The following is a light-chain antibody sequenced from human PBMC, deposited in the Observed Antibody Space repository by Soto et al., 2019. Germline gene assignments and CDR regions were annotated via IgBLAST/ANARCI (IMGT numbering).Light chain of an antibody. Sequence: EIQMTQSPSTLSASVGDRVTITCRASQSISSWLAWYQQKPGKAPKLLIYAASSLQSGVPSRFSGSGSGTDFTLTISSLQPEDFATYYCQQANSFPITFGQGTRLEIK. J-gene: IGKJ5*01. CDR2: AAS. V-gene: IGKV1-12*01. CDR1: QSISSW. CDR3: QQANSFPIT.